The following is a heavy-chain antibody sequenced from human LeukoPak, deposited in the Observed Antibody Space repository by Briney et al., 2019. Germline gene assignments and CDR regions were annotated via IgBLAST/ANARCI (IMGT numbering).Heavy chain of an antibody. V-gene: IGHV1-18*01. CDR3: ARDLPVVGATRSAFDY. CDR2: ISAYNGNT. D-gene: IGHD1-26*01. CDR1: GYTFTSYG. Sequence: ASVTVSCTASGYTFTSYGISWVRQAPGQGLEWMGWISAYNGNTNYAQKLQGRVTMTTDTSTSTAYMELRSLRSDDTAVYYCARDLPVVGATRSAFDYWGQGTLVTVSS. J-gene: IGHJ4*02.